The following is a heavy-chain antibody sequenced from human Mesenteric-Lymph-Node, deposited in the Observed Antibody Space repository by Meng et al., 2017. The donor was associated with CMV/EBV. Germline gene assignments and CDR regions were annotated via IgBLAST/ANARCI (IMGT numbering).Heavy chain of an antibody. CDR1: GFTFSSNT. D-gene: IGHD6-13*01. Sequence: GESLKISCAASGFTFSSNTMNWVRQAPGKGLEWVASFSRTNNYIWYADSVKGRFTISRDNAKNSLHLQMDSLRVDDTAMYYCARDRGLSSSWSYFDYWGQGTLVTVSS. J-gene: IGHJ4*02. CDR2: FSRTNNYI. CDR3: ARDRGLSSSWSYFDY. V-gene: IGHV3-21*01.